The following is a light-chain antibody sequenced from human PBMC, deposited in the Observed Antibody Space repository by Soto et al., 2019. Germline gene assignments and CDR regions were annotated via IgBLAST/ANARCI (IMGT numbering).Light chain of an antibody. V-gene: IGLV5-45*01. Sequence: QLVLTQPASLSASPGASASLTCTLRRGINVGTYRIYWYQQKSGSPPQYLLRYKSDSDKQQGSGVPSRFSGSKDASANAGILLISGLHSEDEADYYCMIWHSSAWVFGGGTKLTV. J-gene: IGLJ3*02. CDR3: MIWHSSAWV. CDR1: RGINVGTYR. CDR2: YKSDSDK.